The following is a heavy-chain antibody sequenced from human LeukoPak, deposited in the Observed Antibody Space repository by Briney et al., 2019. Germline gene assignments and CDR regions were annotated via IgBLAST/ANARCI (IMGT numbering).Heavy chain of an antibody. CDR1: GGSFSGFY. CDR3: ARVDYYGDWFDP. Sequence: SETLSLTCAVYGGSFSGFYWRWIRQPPGKGLEWIGEINHSGSTNYNRSLKSRVTISVDTAKNQFSLKQSSVTGADTAVYCCARVDYYGDWFDPWGQGTLVSVLS. V-gene: IGHV4-34*01. CDR2: INHSGST. J-gene: IGHJ5*02. D-gene: IGHD3-3*01.